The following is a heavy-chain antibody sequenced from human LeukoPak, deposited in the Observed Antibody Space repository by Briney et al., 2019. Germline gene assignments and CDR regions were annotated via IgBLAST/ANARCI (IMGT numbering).Heavy chain of an antibody. CDR1: GGSISSGGYY. CDR2: IYYSGST. J-gene: IGHJ4*02. V-gene: IGHV4-31*03. D-gene: IGHD2-8*01. Sequence: PSETLSLTCTVSGGSISSGGYYWSWIRQHPGKGLEWIGYIYYSGSTYYNPSLKSRVTISVDTSKNQFSLKLSSVTAADTAVYYCARGKCTNGVCFGKDYWGQGTLVTVSS. CDR3: ARGKCTNGVCFGKDY.